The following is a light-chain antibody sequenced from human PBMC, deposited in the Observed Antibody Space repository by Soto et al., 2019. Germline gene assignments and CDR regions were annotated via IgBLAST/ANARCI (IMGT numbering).Light chain of an antibody. CDR3: RPYDSYSPT. CDR1: QSISNW. Sequence: DIQMTQSPSTLSASVGDRVTITCRASQSISNWLAWYQQSPGKAPQLLIYDASTWESGGPSRFSGSGSGTEFTLTIGSLHPGDFSNYHHRPYDSYSPTFGQGTKVDIK. V-gene: IGKV1-5*01. CDR2: DAS. J-gene: IGKJ1*01.